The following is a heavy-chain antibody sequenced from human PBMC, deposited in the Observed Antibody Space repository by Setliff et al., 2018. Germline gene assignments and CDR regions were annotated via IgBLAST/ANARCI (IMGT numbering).Heavy chain of an antibody. CDR3: ATERLLDYYGSGSYPSFDY. CDR1: GYTLTELS. CDR2: FDPEDGET. J-gene: IGHJ4*02. V-gene: IGHV1-24*01. Sequence: ASVKVSCKVSGYTLTELSMHWVRQAPGKGLEWMGGFDPEDGETIYAQKFQGRVTMTEDTSTDTAYMEQSSLRSEDTAVYYCATERLLDYYGSGSYPSFDYWGQGTLVTVSS. D-gene: IGHD3-10*01.